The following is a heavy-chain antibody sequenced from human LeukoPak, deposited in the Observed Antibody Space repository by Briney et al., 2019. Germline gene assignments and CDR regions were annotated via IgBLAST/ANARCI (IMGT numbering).Heavy chain of an antibody. Sequence: ASVKVSCKASGYTFTSYGISWVRQAPGQGLEWMGWISAYNGNTNYAQKLQGRVTMTTDTSTSTAYMELRSLRSDDTAVYYCARDQVHDFWSGYYYYYYGMDVWGQGTTVTVSS. CDR3: ARDQVHDFWSGYYYYYYGMDV. V-gene: IGHV1-18*01. D-gene: IGHD3-3*01. CDR1: GYTFTSYG. CDR2: ISAYNGNT. J-gene: IGHJ6*02.